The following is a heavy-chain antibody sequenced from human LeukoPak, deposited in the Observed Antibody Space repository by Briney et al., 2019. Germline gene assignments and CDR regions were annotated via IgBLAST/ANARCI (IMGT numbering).Heavy chain of an antibody. V-gene: IGHV3-66*01. CDR2: IYAGGST. Sequence: GGSLRLSCAASGFTVSGNYLSWVRQAPGKGLEWVSTIYAGGSTYYADSVKGRFTISRDNSKNTLYLQMNTLRVEDTAVCYCARGIAAAASPDYWGQGTLVTVSS. CDR1: GFTVSGNY. D-gene: IGHD6-13*01. CDR3: ARGIAAAASPDY. J-gene: IGHJ4*02.